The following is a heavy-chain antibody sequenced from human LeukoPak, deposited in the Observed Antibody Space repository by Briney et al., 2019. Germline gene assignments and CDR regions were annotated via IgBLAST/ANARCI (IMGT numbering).Heavy chain of an antibody. J-gene: IGHJ5*02. CDR1: GGTFSSYA. CDR2: IVPIFGTA. V-gene: IGHV1-69*13. Sequence: SVKVSCKASGGTFSSYAISWVRQAPGQGLEWMGGIVPIFGTANYAQKFQGRVTITADESTSTAYMELSSLRSEDTAVYYCARVADYASNWFDPWGQGTLVTVSS. D-gene: IGHD4-17*01. CDR3: ARVADYASNWFDP.